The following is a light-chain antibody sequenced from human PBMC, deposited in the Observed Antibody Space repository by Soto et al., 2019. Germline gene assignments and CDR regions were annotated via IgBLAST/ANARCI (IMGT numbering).Light chain of an antibody. CDR1: QSVLYSSNNKNY. CDR3: QQYYSTPFA. Sequence: DIVMTQSPDSLAVSLGERATINCKSSQSVLYSSNNKNYFAWYQQKPGQPPKLLIYWASTRESGVPDRFSGSGSGTDFTLPISSLQAEDVAVYYGQQYYSTPFAFGQGTRLEIK. V-gene: IGKV4-1*01. J-gene: IGKJ5*01. CDR2: WAS.